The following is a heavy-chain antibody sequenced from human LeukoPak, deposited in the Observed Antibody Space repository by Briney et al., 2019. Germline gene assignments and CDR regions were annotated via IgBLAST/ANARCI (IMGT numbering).Heavy chain of an antibody. CDR2: IRYDGSNK. CDR3: AKEESVAFDY. Sequence: QSGGSLRLSCAASGFTFSSYGMHWVRQAPGKGLEWVAFIRYDGSNKYYADSVKGRFTISRDNSKNTLYLQMNSLRAEDTAVYYCAKEESVAFDYWGQGTLVTVSS. V-gene: IGHV3-30*02. D-gene: IGHD2-15*01. J-gene: IGHJ4*02. CDR1: GFTFSSYG.